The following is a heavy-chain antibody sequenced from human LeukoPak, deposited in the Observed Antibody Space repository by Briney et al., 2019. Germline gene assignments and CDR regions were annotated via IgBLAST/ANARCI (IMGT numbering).Heavy chain of an antibody. Sequence: SETLSLTCTVSGGSISSYYWSWIRQPAGKGLEWIGRIYTSGSTNYNPSLKSRVTMSVDTSKNQFSLKLSSVTAADTAVYYCARDLSRIFGVVIIPNWFDPWGQGTLVTVSS. CDR1: GGSISSYY. V-gene: IGHV4-4*07. CDR2: IYTSGST. CDR3: ARDLSRIFGVVIIPNWFDP. J-gene: IGHJ5*02. D-gene: IGHD3-3*01.